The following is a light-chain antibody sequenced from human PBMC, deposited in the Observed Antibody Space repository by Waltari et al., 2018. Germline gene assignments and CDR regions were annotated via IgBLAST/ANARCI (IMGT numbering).Light chain of an antibody. CDR3: GTWDSSLSGAV. CDR1: SPNIGTNY. J-gene: IGLJ7*01. V-gene: IGLV1-51*02. CDR2: ENT. Sequence: QSVLTQPPSVSAAPGQRVTISCSGGSPNIGTNYVSWYRQFPGTAPKLLIYENTDRPSGIPGRFSGSKSGTSATLDITGRQAGDEADYYCGTWDSSLSGAVFGGGTHLTVL.